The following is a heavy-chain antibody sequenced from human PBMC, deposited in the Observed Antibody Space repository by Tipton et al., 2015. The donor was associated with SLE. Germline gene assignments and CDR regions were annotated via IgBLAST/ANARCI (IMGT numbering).Heavy chain of an antibody. CDR3: ARRGSYYCFDY. Sequence: TLSLTCTVSGGSISSGSYYWSWIRQPAGKGLEWIGRIYTSGSTNYNPSLKSRVTMSVDTSKNQFSLKLSSVTAADTAVYYCARRGSYYCFDYWGQGTLVTVSS. CDR2: IYTSGST. D-gene: IGHD1-26*01. V-gene: IGHV4-61*02. J-gene: IGHJ4*02. CDR1: GGSISSGSYY.